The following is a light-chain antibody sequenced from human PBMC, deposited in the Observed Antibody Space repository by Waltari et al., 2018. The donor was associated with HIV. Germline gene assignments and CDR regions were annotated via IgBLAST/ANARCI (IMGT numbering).Light chain of an antibody. V-gene: IGLV1-40*01. Sequence: QSVLTQPPSVSGATGQRVTISCTGSSSNLGAGSDVHWYHQLPGTAPKLLIYGNSNRPSGVPDRFSGSKSGTSASLAITGLQAEDEADYYCQSYDSSLSGSRVVFGGGTKLTVL. CDR1: SSNLGAGSD. CDR3: QSYDSSLSGSRVV. J-gene: IGLJ2*01. CDR2: GNS.